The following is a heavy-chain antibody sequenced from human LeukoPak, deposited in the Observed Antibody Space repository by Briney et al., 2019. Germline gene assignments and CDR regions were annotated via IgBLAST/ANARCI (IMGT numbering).Heavy chain of an antibody. CDR1: GFTFSSHA. Sequence: GGSLRLSCAASGFTFSSHAMSWVRQAPGKGLEWVSGISSSGGNTYHADSVKGRFTISRGNSKNTLYLQMNSLRAEDTAVYYCGKSVVVGRVFPGLDYWGQGTLVTVSS. V-gene: IGHV3-23*01. CDR3: GKSVVVGRVFPGLDY. J-gene: IGHJ4*02. CDR2: ISSSGGNT. D-gene: IGHD2-21*01.